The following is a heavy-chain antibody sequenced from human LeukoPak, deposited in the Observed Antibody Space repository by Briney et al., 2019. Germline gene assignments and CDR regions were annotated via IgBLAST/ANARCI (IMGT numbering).Heavy chain of an antibody. CDR1: GYTFTSYD. Sequence: ASVKVSCKASGYTFTSYDINRVRQATGQGLEWMGWMNPNSGNTGYAQKFQGRVTMTRNTSISTAYMELSSLRSEDTAVYYCARVASSSWYGDDYWGQGTLVTVSS. CDR2: MNPNSGNT. D-gene: IGHD6-13*01. J-gene: IGHJ4*02. CDR3: ARVASSSWYGDDY. V-gene: IGHV1-8*01.